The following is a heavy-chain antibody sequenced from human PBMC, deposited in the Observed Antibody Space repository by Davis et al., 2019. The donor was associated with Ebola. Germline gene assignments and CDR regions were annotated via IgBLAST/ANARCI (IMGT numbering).Heavy chain of an antibody. Sequence: GESLKISCAASGFSISNYGMHWVRHAPGNGLQWVATISPDGSNKHYADSVKGRFTISRDNSKNTLYLQMDSLGGEDTAVYVCASDYYGSGSHGHWGQGTLVTVSS. CDR2: ISPDGSNK. V-gene: IGHV3-30*03. J-gene: IGHJ4*02. D-gene: IGHD3-10*01. CDR3: ASDYYGSGSHGH. CDR1: GFSISNYG.